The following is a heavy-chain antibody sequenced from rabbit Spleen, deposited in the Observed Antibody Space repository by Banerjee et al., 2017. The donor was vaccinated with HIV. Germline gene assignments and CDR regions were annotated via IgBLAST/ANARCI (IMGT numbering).Heavy chain of an antibody. CDR1: GFDFGNHG. V-gene: IGHV1S45*01. Sequence: QQQLEESGGGLVKPGGTLTLTCKASGFDFGNHGMCWVRQAPGKGLEWIACINAITGKAVYANWAKGRSTFSKSSSTTVTLQMTSLTAADTATYFCARGEHFSVGFSAFAIYLDLWGQGTLVTVS. D-gene: IGHD6-1*01. CDR2: INAITGKA. J-gene: IGHJ3*01. CDR3: ARGEHFSVGFSAFAIYLDL.